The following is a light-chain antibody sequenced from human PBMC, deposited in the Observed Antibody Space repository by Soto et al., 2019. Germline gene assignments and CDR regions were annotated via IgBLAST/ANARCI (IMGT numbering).Light chain of an antibody. CDR2: DAS. CDR1: HSVGRY. Sequence: EIVLTQSPATLSLSPGERATLSCRASHSVGRYLAWYQQKPGQAPRLLIYDASNRATGIPARFSGSGSGTDFNLTISSLEPEDFAVYYCQQRSNWPSYTLGQGTKLEIK. V-gene: IGKV3-11*01. CDR3: QQRSNWPSYT. J-gene: IGKJ2*01.